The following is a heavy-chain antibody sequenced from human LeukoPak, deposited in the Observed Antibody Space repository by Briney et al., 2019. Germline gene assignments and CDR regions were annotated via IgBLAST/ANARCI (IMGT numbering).Heavy chain of an antibody. V-gene: IGHV4-61*02. Sequence: SXTLSLTCTVSGGSISSGSYYWSWIRQPAGKGLEWIGRIYTSGSTNYNPSLKSRVTISVDTSKNQFSLKLSSVTAADTAVYYCARDPRGGAFDIWGQGTMVTVSS. CDR2: IYTSGST. J-gene: IGHJ3*02. CDR3: ARDPRGGAFDI. CDR1: GGSISSGSYY.